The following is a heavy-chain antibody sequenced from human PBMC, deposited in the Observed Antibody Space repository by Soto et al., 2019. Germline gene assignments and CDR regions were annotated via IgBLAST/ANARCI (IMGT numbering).Heavy chain of an antibody. V-gene: IGHV3-21*01. Sequence: EVQLVESGGGLVKPGGSLRLSCAASGFTFSSYSMNWVRQAPGKGLEWVSSISSSSSYIYYADSVKGRFTISRDNAKNSLYLQMNSLRAEDTAVYYCARDTYYDFWSGYYPPYWYVDLWGRGTLVTVSS. CDR3: ARDTYYDFWSGYYPPYWYVDL. D-gene: IGHD3-3*01. CDR1: GFTFSSYS. J-gene: IGHJ2*01. CDR2: ISSSSSYI.